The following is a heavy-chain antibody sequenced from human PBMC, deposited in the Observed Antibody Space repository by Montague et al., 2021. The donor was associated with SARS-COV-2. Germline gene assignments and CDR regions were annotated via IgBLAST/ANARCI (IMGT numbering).Heavy chain of an antibody. Sequence: SETLSLTCTVAGVSVTTSDYFWGWIRQPPGKGLEWIGTVFYNGRTRYNPSLNSRVAMSVDTSTNQFSLELSSVTAADTAVYYCASPSGYHLFQYWVRGTLVAVSS. D-gene: IGHD3-22*01. CDR1: GVSVTTSDYF. V-gene: IGHV4-39*01. CDR2: VFYNGRT. CDR3: ASPSGYHLFQY. J-gene: IGHJ4*02.